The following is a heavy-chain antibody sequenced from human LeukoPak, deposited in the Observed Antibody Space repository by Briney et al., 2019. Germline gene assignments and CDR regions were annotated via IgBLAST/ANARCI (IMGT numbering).Heavy chain of an antibody. V-gene: IGHV4-34*01. D-gene: IGHD6-13*01. CDR1: GGSFSGYY. Sequence: SETLSLTCAVYGGSFSGYYWSWIRQPPGKGLEWIGEINHSGSTNYNPSLKSRVTISVDTSKNQLSLKLSSVTAADTAVYYCARRIAAAGIKYFQHWGQGTLVTVSS. CDR3: ARRIAAAGIKYFQH. J-gene: IGHJ1*01. CDR2: INHSGST.